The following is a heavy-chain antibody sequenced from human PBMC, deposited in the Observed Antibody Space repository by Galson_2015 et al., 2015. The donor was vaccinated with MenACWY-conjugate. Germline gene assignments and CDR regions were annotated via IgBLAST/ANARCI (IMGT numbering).Heavy chain of an antibody. V-gene: IGHV4-59*12. CDR3: ARDSTARDGFTVDWYFDL. D-gene: IGHD5-24*01. J-gene: IGHJ2*01. CDR2: IYYSGST. CDR1: GGSISGYY. Sequence: SETLSLTCTDSGGSISGYYWSWIRQPPGKELEWIGYIYYSGSTNYNPSLKSRVTISVDTSKNQFSLKLTSVTAADTAVYYCARDSTARDGFTVDWYFDLWGRGTLVTVSS.